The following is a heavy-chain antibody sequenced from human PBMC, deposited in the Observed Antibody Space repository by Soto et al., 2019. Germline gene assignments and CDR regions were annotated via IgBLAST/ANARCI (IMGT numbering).Heavy chain of an antibody. CDR3: ATVPFTMVRGVYYYYGMDV. CDR2: FDPEDGET. CDR1: GYTLTELS. Sequence: ASVKVSGKVSGYTLTELSMHWVRQAPGKGLEWMGGFDPEDGETIYAQKFQGRVTMTEDTSTDTAYMELSSLRSEDTAVYYCATVPFTMVRGVYYYYGMDVWGQGTTVTVSS. D-gene: IGHD3-10*01. V-gene: IGHV1-24*01. J-gene: IGHJ6*02.